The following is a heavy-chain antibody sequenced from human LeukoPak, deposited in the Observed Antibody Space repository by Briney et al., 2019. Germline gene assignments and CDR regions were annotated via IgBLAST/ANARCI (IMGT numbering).Heavy chain of an antibody. J-gene: IGHJ3*02. V-gene: IGHV3-43*02. D-gene: IGHD2-21*02. CDR1: GFTFDDYA. CDR2: INENGDIA. CDR3: ARSYVVVTAIDAFDI. Sequence: GGSLRLSCAASGFTFDDYAMHWVRQGPGKSLEWVSLINENGDIAYYGDSVRGRFTVSRDNAKNSLYLQMNSLRAEDTAVYYCARSYVVVTAIDAFDIWGQGTMVTVSS.